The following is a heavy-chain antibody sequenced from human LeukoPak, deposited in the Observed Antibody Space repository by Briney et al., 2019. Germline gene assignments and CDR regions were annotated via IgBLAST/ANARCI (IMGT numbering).Heavy chain of an antibody. CDR2: MNPNSGNT. J-gene: IGHJ4*02. CDR3: ARGDRAITIFGVVNYYFDY. CDR1: GYTFTSYD. D-gene: IGHD3-3*01. V-gene: IGHV1-8*03. Sequence: ASVKVSCKASGYTFTSYDINWVRQATGQGLGWMGWMNPNSGNTGYAQKFQGRVTITRNTSISTAYMELSSLRSEDTAVYYCARGDRAITIFGVVNYYFDYWGQGTLVTVSS.